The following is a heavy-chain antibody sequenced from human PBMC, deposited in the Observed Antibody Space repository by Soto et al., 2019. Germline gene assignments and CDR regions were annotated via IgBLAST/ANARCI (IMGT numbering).Heavy chain of an antibody. D-gene: IGHD2-2*01. Sequence: GGSLRLSFASSGFTFSNFEIHWVRQAPGKGLEWVSYINTAGSTKYYAESVKGRFTISRDNARNSLFLQMNSLRAEDTAVYYCARAECSTPNCLTAYYSYGLDVWGQGTTVTVSS. CDR3: ARAECSTPNCLTAYYSYGLDV. CDR1: GFTFSNFE. CDR2: INTAGSTK. V-gene: IGHV3-48*03. J-gene: IGHJ6*02.